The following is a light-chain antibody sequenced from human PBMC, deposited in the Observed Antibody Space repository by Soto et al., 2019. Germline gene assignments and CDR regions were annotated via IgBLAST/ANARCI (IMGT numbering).Light chain of an antibody. CDR3: QQYGSSLFT. CDR2: GAS. Sequence: EIVLTQSPGTLSLSPGERATLSCRASQSVSSSYLAWYQQKPGQAPRLLIYGASSRATGIPDRFSGSGSATDFTLTISRLEPEDLAVYYCQQYGSSLFTFGPGTKVDIK. V-gene: IGKV3-20*01. CDR1: QSVSSSY. J-gene: IGKJ3*01.